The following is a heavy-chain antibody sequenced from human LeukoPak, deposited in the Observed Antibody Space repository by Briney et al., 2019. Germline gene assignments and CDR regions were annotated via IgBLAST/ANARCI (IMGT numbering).Heavy chain of an antibody. J-gene: IGHJ4*02. V-gene: IGHV3-23*01. CDR2: ISGSGGST. CDR1: GFTFNNYV. Sequence: GGSLRLSCAASGFTFNNYVMSWVRQAPGKGLEWVSAISGSGGSTYYADSVKGRFTISRDNSKNTLYLQMNSLRAEDTAVYYCAKDHGITTFGVVNTITAGFDYWGQGTLVTVSS. CDR3: AKDHGITTFGVVNTITAGFDY. D-gene: IGHD3-3*01.